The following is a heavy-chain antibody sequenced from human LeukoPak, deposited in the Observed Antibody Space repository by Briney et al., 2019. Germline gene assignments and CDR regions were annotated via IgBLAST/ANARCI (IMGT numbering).Heavy chain of an antibody. CDR1: GYTFTSYG. CDR3: ARVPVDVWGSYRYPLDY. V-gene: IGHV1-18*01. J-gene: IGHJ4*02. Sequence: ASVKVPCKASGYTFTSYGISWVRQAPGQGLEWMGWISAYNGNTNYAQKLQGRVTMTTDTSTSTAYMELRSLRSDDTAVYYCARVPVDVWGSYRYPLDYWGQGTLVTVSS. D-gene: IGHD3-16*02. CDR2: ISAYNGNT.